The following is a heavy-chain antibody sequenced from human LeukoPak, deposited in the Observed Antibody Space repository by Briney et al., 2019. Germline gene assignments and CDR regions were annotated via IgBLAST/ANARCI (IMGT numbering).Heavy chain of an antibody. Sequence: GGSLRLSCAASGFTFNTYSMNWVRQAPGKGLEWVSYISSSSSAIHYADSVKGRFTISRDNAKNSLHLQMNSLRAEDTAVYYCARGNQGWELLYYYYYYMDVWGKGTTVTVSS. V-gene: IGHV3-48*01. D-gene: IGHD1-26*01. CDR2: ISSSSSAI. J-gene: IGHJ6*03. CDR3: ARGNQGWELLYYYYYYMDV. CDR1: GFTFNTYS.